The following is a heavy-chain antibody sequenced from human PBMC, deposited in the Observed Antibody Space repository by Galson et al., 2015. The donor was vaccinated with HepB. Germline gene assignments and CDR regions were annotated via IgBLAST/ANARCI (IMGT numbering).Heavy chain of an antibody. CDR3: AKPRARYGENAWYFDL. Sequence: SLRLSCAASGFTFSSYGMHWVRQAPGKGLEWVAVTAHDGSNKHYADSVKGRFTISRDNSKNTLYVQMNSLRPEDTAVYYCAKPRARYGENAWYFDLWGRDTLVTVSS. D-gene: IGHD4-17*01. V-gene: IGHV3-30*18. CDR1: GFTFSSYG. J-gene: IGHJ2*01. CDR2: TAHDGSNK.